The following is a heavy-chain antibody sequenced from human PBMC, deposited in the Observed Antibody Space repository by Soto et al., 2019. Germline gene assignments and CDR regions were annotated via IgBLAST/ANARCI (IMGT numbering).Heavy chain of an antibody. CDR2: IKQDGSEK. V-gene: IGHV3-7*01. CDR1: GFTFSSYW. D-gene: IGHD3-10*01. J-gene: IGHJ6*02. CDR3: ARGGTLITMVRGARLKGYGMDV. Sequence: VGSLRLSCAASGFTFSSYWMSWVRQAPGKGLEWVANIKQDGSEKYYVDSVKGRFTISRDNAKNSLYLQMNSLRAEDTAVYYCARGGTLITMVRGARLKGYGMDVWGQGTTVTVSS.